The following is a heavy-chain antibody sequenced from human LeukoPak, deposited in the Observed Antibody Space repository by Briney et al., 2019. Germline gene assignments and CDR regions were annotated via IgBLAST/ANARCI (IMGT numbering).Heavy chain of an antibody. CDR3: AKDSYNGSYGDDYYYYMDV. V-gene: IGHV3-30*02. CDR2: IRYDETKK. J-gene: IGHJ6*03. D-gene: IGHD1-26*01. CDR1: GFIFSSYG. Sequence: GGSLRLSCAASGFIFSSYGMHWVRQAPGKGLEWVAFIRYDETKKYYADSVKGRFSISRDKSKNTLYLQMNSLRAEDTAIYYCAKDSYNGSYGDDYYYYMDVWGKGTTVTISS.